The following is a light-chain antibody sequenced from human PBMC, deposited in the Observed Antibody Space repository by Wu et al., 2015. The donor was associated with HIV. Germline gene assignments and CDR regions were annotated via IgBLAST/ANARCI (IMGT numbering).Light chain of an antibody. V-gene: IGKV3-20*01. CDR2: GAT. J-gene: IGKJ2*01. CDR3: QQYGPSPYT. Sequence: EVVLTQSPGTLSLSPGERATLSCRSSQTVTSGYLAWYQQKPGQAPRLLIYGATSRAIGTPDRFSGDGSEKDFTLTISRVEPEDFAVYYCQQYGPSPYTFGQGTKLEI. CDR1: QTVTSGY.